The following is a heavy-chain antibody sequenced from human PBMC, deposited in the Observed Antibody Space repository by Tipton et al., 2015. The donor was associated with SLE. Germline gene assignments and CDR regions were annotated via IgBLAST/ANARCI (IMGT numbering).Heavy chain of an antibody. J-gene: IGHJ4*02. Sequence: TLSLTCAVYDGSLSGYYWSWFRQSPGKGIEWIGESNHSGSTKYSSSLRSRVTISVDTFKNKFSLKLRSVTASDVAVYYCARGSYDLSPTGVSPNPRYFDYWGAGTLVPVTS. CDR2: SNHSGST. D-gene: IGHD3-3*01. V-gene: IGHV4-34*01. CDR3: ARGSYDLSPTGVSPNPRYFDY. CDR1: DGSLSGYY.